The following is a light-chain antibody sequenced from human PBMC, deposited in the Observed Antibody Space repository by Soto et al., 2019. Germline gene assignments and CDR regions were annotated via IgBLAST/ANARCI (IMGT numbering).Light chain of an antibody. CDR2: EVD. CDR1: GSGVGGYYY. J-gene: IGLJ1*01. Sequence: SPVTRPATVFGAPGPPITISCIGTGSGVGGYYYVSWYQQHPGKAPKLMMYEVDNRPPASSDRFSGSKSRNTASLTISGLPAEDAADYDCSAYTCTSTYDVGPGTKVTVL. CDR3: SAYTCTSTYD. V-gene: IGLV2-14*01.